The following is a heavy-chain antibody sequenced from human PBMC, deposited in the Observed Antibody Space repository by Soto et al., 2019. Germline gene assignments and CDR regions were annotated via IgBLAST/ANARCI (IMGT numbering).Heavy chain of an antibody. V-gene: IGHV1-58*01. CDR3: AKEAVYDYVWGSYRSPTKFDY. Sequence: SVKVSCKASGFTFSSSAVHWVRQARGHSLQWIGWIDVGSANANYAQMLQERVTISRDMSTSTAYMELSSLRPEDTAVYYCAKEAVYDYVWGSYRSPTKFDYWGQGTLVTVSS. CDR1: GFTFSSSA. CDR2: IDVGSANA. D-gene: IGHD3-16*02. J-gene: IGHJ4*02.